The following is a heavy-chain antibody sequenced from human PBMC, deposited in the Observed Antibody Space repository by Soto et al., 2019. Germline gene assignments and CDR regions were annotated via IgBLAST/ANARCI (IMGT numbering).Heavy chain of an antibody. Sequence: QITLRESGPSLVKPTQTLTLTCSFSGFSLSTGGLSVAWIRQPPGKALEWLALIFWDDDKRYSPSLETRLTISKDTSKNEVVLTMTNMDPADPGTYYCAHCNYYDASGSFGYRYGMDVWGQGTVVTVSS. D-gene: IGHD3-22*01. CDR3: AHCNYYDASGSFGYRYGMDV. CDR2: IFWDDDK. CDR1: GFSLSTGGLS. V-gene: IGHV2-5*02. J-gene: IGHJ6*02.